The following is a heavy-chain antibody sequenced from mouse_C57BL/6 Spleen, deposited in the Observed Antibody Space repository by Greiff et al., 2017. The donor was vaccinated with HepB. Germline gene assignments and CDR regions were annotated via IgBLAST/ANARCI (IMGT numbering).Heavy chain of an antibody. CDR1: GFTFSDYG. CDR3: ARIITTVGYFDV. CDR2: ISSGSSTI. V-gene: IGHV5-17*01. J-gene: IGHJ1*03. D-gene: IGHD1-1*01. Sequence: EVMLVESGGGLVKPGGSLKLSCAASGFTFSDYGMHWVRQAPEKGLEWVAYISSGSSTIYYADTVKGRFTISRDNAKNTLFLQMTSRRSEDTAMYYCARIITTVGYFDVWGTGTTVTVSS.